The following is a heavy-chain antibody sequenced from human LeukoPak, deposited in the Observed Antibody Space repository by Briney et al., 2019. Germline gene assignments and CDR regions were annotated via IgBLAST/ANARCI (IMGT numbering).Heavy chain of an antibody. CDR1: GFTFSSYS. D-gene: IGHD1-26*01. V-gene: IGHV3-21*01. J-gene: IGHJ3*02. Sequence: GGSLRLSCAASGFTFSSYSMNWVRQAPGKGLEWVSSISSSSSYIYYADSVKGRFTISRDNAKNSLYLQMNSLRAEDTAVYYCARDLEYSGSYSKAFDIWAQGTMVTVSS. CDR3: ARDLEYSGSYSKAFDI. CDR2: ISSSSSYI.